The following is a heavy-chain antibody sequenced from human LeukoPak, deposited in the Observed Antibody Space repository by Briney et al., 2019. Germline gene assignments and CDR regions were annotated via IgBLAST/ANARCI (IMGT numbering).Heavy chain of an antibody. CDR2: IYHSGST. J-gene: IGHJ6*02. V-gene: IGHV4-30-2*01. D-gene: IGHD1-26*01. CDR1: GGSISSGGSS. Sequence: SETLSLTCAVSGGSISSGGSSWSWIRQPPGKGLEWIGYIYHSGSTYYNPSLKSRVTISVDRSKNQFSLKLSSVTAADTAVYYRARGVGAPTDYYYYGMDVWGQGTTVTVSS. CDR3: ARGVGAPTDYYYYGMDV.